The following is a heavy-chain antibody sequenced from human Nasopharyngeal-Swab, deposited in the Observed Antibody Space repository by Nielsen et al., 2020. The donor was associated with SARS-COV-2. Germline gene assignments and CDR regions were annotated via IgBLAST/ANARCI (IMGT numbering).Heavy chain of an antibody. CDR1: GGSISSYY. CDR2: IYYSGST. CDR3: ARAPYSSSWYWNAFDI. J-gene: IGHJ3*02. Sequence: SETLSLTCTVSGGSISSYYWSWIRQPPGKGLEWIGYIYYSGSTNYNPSLKGRVTISVDTSKNQFSLKLSSVTAADTAVYYCARAPYSSSWYWNAFDIWGQGTMVTVSS. D-gene: IGHD6-13*01. V-gene: IGHV4-59*01.